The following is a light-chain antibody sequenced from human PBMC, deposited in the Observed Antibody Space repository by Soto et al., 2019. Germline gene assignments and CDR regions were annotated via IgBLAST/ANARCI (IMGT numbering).Light chain of an antibody. CDR2: GAS. V-gene: IGKV3-15*01. CDR3: QQCNNWPLYT. Sequence: EIVMTQSPATLSVSPGERATLSCRASQSVSSNLAWYQQKPGQAPRLLIYGASIRATGIPARFSGSGSGTEFTLTISSLQSEDFAVYYCQQCNNWPLYTFGQGTKLEIK. CDR1: QSVSSN. J-gene: IGKJ2*01.